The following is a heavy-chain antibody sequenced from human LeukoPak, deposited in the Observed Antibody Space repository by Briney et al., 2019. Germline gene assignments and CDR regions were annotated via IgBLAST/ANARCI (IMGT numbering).Heavy chain of an antibody. CDR2: ISSSSSYI. D-gene: IGHD6-19*01. V-gene: IGHV3-21*01. Sequence: PGGSLRLSCAASGFAFSSYSMNWVRQAPGKGLEWVSSISSSSSYIYYADSVKGRFTISRDNAKNSLYLQMNSLRAEDTAVYYCARVLGTQWLADYRGQGTLVTVSS. J-gene: IGHJ4*02. CDR1: GFAFSSYS. CDR3: ARVLGTQWLADY.